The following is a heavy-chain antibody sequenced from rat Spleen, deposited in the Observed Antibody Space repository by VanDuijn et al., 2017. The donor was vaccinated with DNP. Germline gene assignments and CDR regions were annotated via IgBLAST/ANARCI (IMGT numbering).Heavy chain of an antibody. CDR1: GFTFSDYY. CDR2: ISYDGGNT. J-gene: IGHJ2*01. CDR3: ARSNFGFDY. D-gene: IGHD1-11*01. V-gene: IGHV5-20*01. Sequence: EVQLVESGGGLVQPGRSLKLSCAASGFTFSDYYMAWVRQPPTKGLEWVASISYDGGNTYYRDSVKGRFTVSRDNAKNSLYLQMDSLRSEDTATYYCARSNFGFDYWGQGVMVTVSS.